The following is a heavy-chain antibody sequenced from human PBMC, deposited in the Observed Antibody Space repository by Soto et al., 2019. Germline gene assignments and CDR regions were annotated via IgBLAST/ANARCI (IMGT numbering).Heavy chain of an antibody. D-gene: IGHD1-26*01. Sequence: PGGSLXLSCAASGFXFDDYGMSWARQAPGKGLEWVSGVNWNGGSTGYADSVKGRFTISRDNAKNSLYLQMNSLRAEDTAFYYCVRGASLNLDYWGQGTLVTVSS. CDR2: VNWNGGST. CDR1: GFXFDDYG. J-gene: IGHJ4*02. CDR3: VRGASLNLDY. V-gene: IGHV3-20*04.